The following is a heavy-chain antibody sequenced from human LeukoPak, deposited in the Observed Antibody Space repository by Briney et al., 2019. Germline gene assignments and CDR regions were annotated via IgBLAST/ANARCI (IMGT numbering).Heavy chain of an antibody. CDR3: ARVGGHNAFDI. CDR2: ISSSSSYI. V-gene: IGHV3-21*01. CDR1: GFTFSSYE. Sequence: PGGSLRLSCAASGFTFSSYEMNWVRQAPGKGLEWVSSISSSSSYIYYADSVKGRFTISRDNAKNSLYLQMNSLRAEDTAVYYCARVGGHNAFDIWGQGTMVTVPS. D-gene: IGHD3-16*01. J-gene: IGHJ3*02.